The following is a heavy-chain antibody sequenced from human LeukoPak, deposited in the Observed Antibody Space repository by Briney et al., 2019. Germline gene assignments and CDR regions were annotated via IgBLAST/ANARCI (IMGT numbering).Heavy chain of an antibody. J-gene: IGHJ4*02. V-gene: IGHV4-39*07. CDR2: IYYSGST. CDR1: GGSMRGSGFS. Sequence: PSETLSLTCAVSGGSMRGSGFSWSWIRQPPGKGLEWIGSIYYSGSTYYNPSLKSRVTISVDTSKNQFSLKLSSVTAADTAVYYCARGDTAMAFDYWGQGTLVTVSS. D-gene: IGHD5-18*01. CDR3: ARGDTAMAFDY.